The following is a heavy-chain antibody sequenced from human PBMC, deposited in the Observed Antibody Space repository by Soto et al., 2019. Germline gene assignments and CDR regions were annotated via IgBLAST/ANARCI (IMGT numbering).Heavy chain of an antibody. CDR2: ISFTGDT. Sequence: QVQLQESGPGLVKPSETLSLICTVSGDSVSGGGYYWTWIRQPPGKGREWIGYISFTGDTTHNPSRRSRVTIAMHTSKNQCSLKLTSATAADTALYYCSRGGHYYHSMLWGQGTLVTVSS. CDR3: SRGGHYYHSML. CDR1: GDSVSGGGYY. J-gene: IGHJ4*02. V-gene: IGHV4-61*08. D-gene: IGHD3-22*01.